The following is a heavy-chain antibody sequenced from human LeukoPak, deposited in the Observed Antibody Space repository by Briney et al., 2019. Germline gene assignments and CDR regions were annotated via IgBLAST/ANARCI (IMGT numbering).Heavy chain of an antibody. CDR3: ARPLYEASYYYKRPFDY. CDR2: INQDGNEK. V-gene: IGHV3-7*01. CDR1: GFTFSSYW. Sequence: PGGSLRLSCEASGFTFSSYWMTWVRQSPGKGLEWVANINQDGNEKYCVDSVKDRFNISRDNAKNSLYLQMNSLRAEDTAVYYCARPLYEASYYYKRPFDYWGQGILVTVSS. J-gene: IGHJ4*02. D-gene: IGHD3-10*01.